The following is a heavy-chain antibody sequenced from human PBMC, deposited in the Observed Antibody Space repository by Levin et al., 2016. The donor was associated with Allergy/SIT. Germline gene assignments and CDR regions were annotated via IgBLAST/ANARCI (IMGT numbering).Heavy chain of an antibody. CDR3: AKAPLGRCTGRSCYNFDY. CDR1: GFTFSTYA. V-gene: IGHV3-23*01. J-gene: IGHJ4*02. Sequence: GESLKISCAASGFTFSTYAMSWVRQAPGKRLEWVSAISGSDSGTYYANSVKGRFTISRDNSKNTLYLQMNSLTVEDTAIYHCAKAPLGRCTGRSCYNFDYWGRGTLVTVSS. CDR2: ISGSDSGT. D-gene: IGHD2-8*02.